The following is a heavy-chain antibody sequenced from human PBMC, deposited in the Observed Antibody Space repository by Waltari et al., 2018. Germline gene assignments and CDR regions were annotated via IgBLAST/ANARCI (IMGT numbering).Heavy chain of an antibody. CDR1: GYSFTDYH. CDR2: INPKNGDT. J-gene: IGHJ4*02. CDR3: ARDPGPIVGAPDY. D-gene: IGHD1-26*01. V-gene: IGHV1-2*02. Sequence: QVQLVQSGTEVKKPGASVKVSCQASGYSFTDYHLHWVRQTPGQGLEGLGWINPKNGDTGYAQNVLGRVTMTRDTSINTVYMDLSGLRSDDTAVFYCARDPGPIVGAPDYWGQGTLVTVSS.